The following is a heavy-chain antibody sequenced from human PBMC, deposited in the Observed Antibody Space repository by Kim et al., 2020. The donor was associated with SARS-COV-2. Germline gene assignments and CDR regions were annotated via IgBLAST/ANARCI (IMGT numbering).Heavy chain of an antibody. D-gene: IGHD3-22*01. CDR3: ARAPRNYYDSSGYFYY. J-gene: IGHJ4*02. V-gene: IGHV4-34*01. Sequence: SLKSRVTISVDTSKNQFSLKLSSVTAADAAVYYCARAPRNYYDSSGYFYYWGQGTLVTVSS.